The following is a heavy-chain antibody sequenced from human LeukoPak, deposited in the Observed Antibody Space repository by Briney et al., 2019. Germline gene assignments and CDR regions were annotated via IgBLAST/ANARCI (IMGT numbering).Heavy chain of an antibody. V-gene: IGHV1-2*06. CDR1: GYTFTGYY. Sequence: GASVKVSCKASGYTFTGYYMHWVRQAPGQGLEWMGRINPNSGGTNYAQKFQGRVTITRDTSISTAYMELSRLRSDDTAVYYCARDRRYCSSTSCLGYYYYYMDVWGKGTTVTVSS. D-gene: IGHD2-2*01. J-gene: IGHJ6*03. CDR3: ARDRRYCSSTSCLGYYYYYMDV. CDR2: INPNSGGT.